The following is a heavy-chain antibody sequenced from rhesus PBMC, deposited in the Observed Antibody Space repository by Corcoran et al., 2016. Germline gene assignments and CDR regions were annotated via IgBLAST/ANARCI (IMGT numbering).Heavy chain of an antibody. CDR3: AVTAYYSGSDFDY. CDR1: GFTFSSYG. D-gene: IGHD3-16*01. CDR2: IKSDGGTT. V-gene: IGHV3S5*01. Sequence: EVQLVETGGGLVQPGGSLKLSCAASGFTFSSYGMSWFRQAPGKGLEWVSAIKSDGGTTYYADSVKGRFTISRDNSKNTLSLQMNSLRAEDTAVYYCAVTAYYSGSDFDYWGQGVLVTVSS. J-gene: IGHJ4*01.